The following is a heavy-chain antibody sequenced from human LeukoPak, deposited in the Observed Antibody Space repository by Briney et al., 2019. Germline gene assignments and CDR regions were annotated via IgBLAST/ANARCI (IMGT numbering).Heavy chain of an antibody. J-gene: IGHJ4*02. CDR3: ARGYSSSWYKDY. CDR1: GFTVSSNY. Sequence: GGSLRLSCAASGFTVSSNYMSWVRQAPGKGLEWVSVIYSGGSTYYADSVKGRFTISRDNSKNTLYLQMNSLRAEDTAVYYCARGYSSSWYKDYWGQGTLVTVSS. CDR2: IYSGGST. V-gene: IGHV3-66*01. D-gene: IGHD6-13*01.